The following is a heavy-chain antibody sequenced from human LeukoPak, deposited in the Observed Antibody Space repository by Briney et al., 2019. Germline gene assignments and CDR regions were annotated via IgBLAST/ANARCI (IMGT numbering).Heavy chain of an antibody. J-gene: IGHJ3*02. V-gene: IGHV4-39*07. CDR1: GASIASTIHY. Sequence: PSATLSLTCAVSGASIASTIHYWAWIRQPPGQGLEWIGSMYYSGSTYYTPSIKSRVTMSLDTSENQLSLKLSSVTAADTAVYYCARYGLLGISEINGFDNWGQGTMVTVSS. D-gene: IGHD2-15*01. CDR2: MYYSGST. CDR3: ARYGLLGISEINGFDN.